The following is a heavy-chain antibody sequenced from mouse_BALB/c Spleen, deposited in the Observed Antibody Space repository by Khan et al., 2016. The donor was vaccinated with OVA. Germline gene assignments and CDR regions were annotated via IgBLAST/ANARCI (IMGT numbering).Heavy chain of an antibody. CDR3: ARVGFNGTMDY. CDR1: GYTFTNYG. Sequence: QIQLVQSGPELKKPGETVKISCKASGYTFTNYGMNWVRQAPGKGLKWMGWKNTYTGKPTYADDFKGRFAFSLETSATTPYLQLNNLKNEDTATYFCARVGFNGTMDYWGQGTSVTVAS. J-gene: IGHJ4*01. CDR2: KNTYTGKP. V-gene: IGHV9-3-1*01.